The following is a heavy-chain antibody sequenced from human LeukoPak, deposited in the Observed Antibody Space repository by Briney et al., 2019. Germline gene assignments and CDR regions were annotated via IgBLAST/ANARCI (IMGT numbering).Heavy chain of an antibody. CDR2: IYTSGST. V-gene: IGHV4-4*07. J-gene: IGHJ3*02. Sequence: SETLSLTCTVSGGSISSYHWSWIRQPAGKGLEWIGRIYTSGSTNYNPSLKSRVTMSVDTSKNQFSLKLSSVTAADTAVYYCARDSELVDAFDIWGQGTMVTVSS. CDR1: GGSISSYH. CDR3: ARDSELVDAFDI. D-gene: IGHD3-10*01.